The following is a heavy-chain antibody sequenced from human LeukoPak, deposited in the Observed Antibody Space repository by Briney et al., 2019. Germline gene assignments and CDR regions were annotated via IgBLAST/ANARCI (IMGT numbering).Heavy chain of an antibody. D-gene: IGHD2-15*01. V-gene: IGHV3-74*01. CDR2: INSEGSST. CDR1: GFTLSRYW. J-gene: IGHJ4*02. CDR3: ASRDQSCSGGSCYPIDY. Sequence: GGSLRLSCAASGFTLSRYWMHWVRQAPGKGLVWVSRINSEGSSTSYADSVKGRFTISRDNAKNTLYLQMNTLRAEDTAVYYCASRDQSCSGGSCYPIDYWGQGTLVTVSS.